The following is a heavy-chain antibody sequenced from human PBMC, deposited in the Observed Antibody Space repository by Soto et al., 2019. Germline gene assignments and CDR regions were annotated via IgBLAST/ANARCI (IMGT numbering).Heavy chain of an antibody. Sequence: SETLSLTCTVSGGSIGSYYWSWIRQPPGKGLEWIGYIYYSGSMNYNPSLKSRVIISDDTSKNQIFLRLSSVTAADTAVYYCARAYYDSSGYNLDPWGQGIPVT. J-gene: IGHJ5*02. V-gene: IGHV4-59*01. CDR1: GGSIGSYY. CDR2: IYYSGSM. CDR3: ARAYYDSSGYNLDP. D-gene: IGHD3-22*01.